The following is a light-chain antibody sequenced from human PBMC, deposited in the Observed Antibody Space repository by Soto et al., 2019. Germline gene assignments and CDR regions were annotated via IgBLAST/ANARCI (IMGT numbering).Light chain of an antibody. J-gene: IGKJ5*01. V-gene: IGKV3-15*01. CDR3: QQYNNWLPLIT. CDR2: GAS. Sequence: EIGMTQSPATLSVYTGERATLSCRASQSVSSNLAWYQQKPGQAPRLLIYGASTRATGIPARFSGSGSGTEFTLTISSLQSEDFAVYYCQQYNNWLPLITFGQGRLPEVK. CDR1: QSVSSN.